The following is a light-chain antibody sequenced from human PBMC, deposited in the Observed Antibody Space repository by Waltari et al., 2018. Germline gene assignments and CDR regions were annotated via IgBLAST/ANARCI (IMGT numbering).Light chain of an antibody. CDR3: ISYAGNTHLSV. J-gene: IGLJ1*01. Sequence: QSALTQPPSASGSPGQSVTISCTGTGSDVGGYTYVSWYQLQPGKAPKLIIYEVSKRPSWLPYRFSVSKSGNTASLTVSGLRTEDESYYYFISYAGNTHLSVFGTGTKVIVL. V-gene: IGLV2-8*01. CDR1: GSDVGGYTY. CDR2: EVS.